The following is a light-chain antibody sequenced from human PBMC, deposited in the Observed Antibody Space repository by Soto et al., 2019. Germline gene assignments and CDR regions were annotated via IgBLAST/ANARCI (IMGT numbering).Light chain of an antibody. CDR1: QSVSSSY. J-gene: IGKJ1*01. CDR2: GAS. V-gene: IGKV3-20*01. CDR3: QQYGSSLWT. Sequence: EIVLTQSPGTLSLSPGERATLSCRASQSVSSSYLAWYQQKPGQAPRLLIYGASSRANGIPDRFSGGGSGTDFTLTISRLEPEDFAVYYCQQYGSSLWTFGQGTKVEIK.